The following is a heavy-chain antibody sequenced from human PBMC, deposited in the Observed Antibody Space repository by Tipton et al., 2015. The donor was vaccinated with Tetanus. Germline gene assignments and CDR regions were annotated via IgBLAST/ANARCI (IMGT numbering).Heavy chain of an antibody. CDR3: VRESEGPGAFDM. J-gene: IGHJ3*02. CDR1: GFTFGTHV. CDR2: IWSDGSEQ. V-gene: IGHV3-30-3*01. D-gene: IGHD7-27*01. Sequence: SLRLSCAASGFTFGTHVMHWVRQAPGKGLEWVAVIWSDGSEQYYANSVKGRFTISRDNSRDTLFLQMNSLTADDTAVYYCVRESEGPGAFDMWGQGTVVAVS.